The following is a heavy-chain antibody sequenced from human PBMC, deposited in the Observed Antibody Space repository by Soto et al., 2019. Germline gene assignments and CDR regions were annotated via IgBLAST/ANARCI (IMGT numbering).Heavy chain of an antibody. CDR2: INPNSGGT. D-gene: IGHD6-13*01. V-gene: IGHV1-2*04. CDR1: GYTFTGYY. J-gene: IGHJ3*02. Sequence: ASVKVSCKASGYTFTGYYMHWVRQAPGQGLEWMGWINPNSGGTNYAQKFQGWVTMTRDTSISTAYMELSRLRSDDTAVYYCARVPSRIAAAGDAFDIWGQGTMVTVSS. CDR3: ARVPSRIAAAGDAFDI.